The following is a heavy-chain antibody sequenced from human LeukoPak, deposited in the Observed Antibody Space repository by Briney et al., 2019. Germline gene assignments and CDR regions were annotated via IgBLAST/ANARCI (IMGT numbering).Heavy chain of an antibody. CDR1: AVSVSSNSVA. CDR3: ARSGRYSFDY. J-gene: IGHJ4*02. D-gene: IGHD1-26*01. CDR2: TYYRSKWYN. Sequence: PSQTLSLTCVLSAVSVSSNSVAWNWIRQSPSRGLEWLGNTYYRSKWYNDYAASVIRRITINPDTSKNPFSLQMNFVTPEDTAVYYCARSGRYSFDYWGQGTLVTVSS. V-gene: IGHV6-1*01.